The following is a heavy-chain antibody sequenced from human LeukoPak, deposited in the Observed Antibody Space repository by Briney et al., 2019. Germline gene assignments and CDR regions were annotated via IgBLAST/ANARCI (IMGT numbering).Heavy chain of an antibody. CDR1: GFTFSSSA. J-gene: IGHJ4*02. CDR3: AKGGRITMLRGVQRDHYFDY. V-gene: IGHV3-23*01. Sequence: GRSLRLSCAASGFTFSSSAMSWVRQAPGKGLEWVSGLSGSGGSTFYADSVKGRFTISRDNSKNTLYLQMNSLRVEDTAVYYCAKGGRITMLRGVQRDHYFDYWGQGTLVTVSS. CDR2: LSGSGGST. D-gene: IGHD3-10*01.